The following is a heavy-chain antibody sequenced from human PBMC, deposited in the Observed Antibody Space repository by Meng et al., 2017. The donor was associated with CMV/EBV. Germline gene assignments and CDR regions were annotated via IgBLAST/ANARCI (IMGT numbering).Heavy chain of an antibody. D-gene: IGHD3-3*01. Sequence: LTCAASGFTFSSYWMSWVRQAPGKGLEWVANIKQDGSEKYYVDSVKGRFTISRDNAKNSLYLQMNSLRAEDTAVYYCARGLEWLLLGIFDYWGQRTLVTVSS. CDR2: IKQDGSEK. V-gene: IGHV3-7*04. J-gene: IGHJ4*02. CDR1: GFTFSSYW. CDR3: ARGLEWLLLGIFDY.